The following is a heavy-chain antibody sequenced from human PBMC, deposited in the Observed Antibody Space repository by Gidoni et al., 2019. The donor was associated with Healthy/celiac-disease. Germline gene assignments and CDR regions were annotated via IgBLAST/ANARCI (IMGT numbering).Heavy chain of an antibody. CDR3: ARVITTVVTPGFDY. J-gene: IGHJ4*02. CDR1: CSTFTSSG. Sequence: QVQLVQSGAAVKKPGASVQVSSKASCSTFTSSGISWVRQAPGQGLEWMGWISAYNGNTNYAQKLQGRVTMTTDTTTSTAYMELRSLRSDDTAVYYCARVITTVVTPGFDYWGQGTLVTVSS. D-gene: IGHD4-17*01. V-gene: IGHV1-18*01. CDR2: ISAYNGNT.